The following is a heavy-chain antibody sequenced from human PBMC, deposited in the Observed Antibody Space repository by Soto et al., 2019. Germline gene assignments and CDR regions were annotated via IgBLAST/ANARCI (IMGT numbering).Heavy chain of an antibody. Sequence: EVQLLESGGGLVQPGGSLRLSCAASGFTFSSYAMSWVRQAPGKGLEWVSAISGSGGSTYYADSVKGRFTISRDNSKNTLYLQMNSLSAEDTAVYYCAKALSETGYPYYFDYWGQGTLVTVSS. CDR3: AKALSETGYPYYFDY. CDR2: ISGSGGST. J-gene: IGHJ4*02. D-gene: IGHD3-9*01. V-gene: IGHV3-23*01. CDR1: GFTFSSYA.